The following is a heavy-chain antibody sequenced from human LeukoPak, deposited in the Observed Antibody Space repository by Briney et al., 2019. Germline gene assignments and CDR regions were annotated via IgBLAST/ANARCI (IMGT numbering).Heavy chain of an antibody. CDR1: GFTFSSYS. J-gene: IGHJ4*02. Sequence: QAGGSLRLSCAASGFTFSSYSMNWVRQAPGKGLEWLSYISSTSSAIYYADPLKGRLTISRDNAKNSLYLQMDSLRAEDTAVYYCARVIGSYGDSAYWGQGTLVTVSS. CDR2: ISSTSSAI. D-gene: IGHD3-16*01. V-gene: IGHV3-48*04. CDR3: ARVIGSYGDSAY.